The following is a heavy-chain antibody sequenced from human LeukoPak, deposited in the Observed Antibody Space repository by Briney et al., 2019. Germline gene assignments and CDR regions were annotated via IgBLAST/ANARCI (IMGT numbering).Heavy chain of an antibody. Sequence: PGGSLRLSCAASGFTFSSYEMNWVRQAPGKGLEWVSYISSSGSTIYYADSVKGRFTISRDNAENSLSLQMNSLRAEDTAVYYCARVVTAIRYFDYWGQGTLVTVSS. CDR3: ARVVTAIRYFDY. CDR1: GFTFSSYE. V-gene: IGHV3-48*03. D-gene: IGHD2-21*02. J-gene: IGHJ4*02. CDR2: ISSSGSTI.